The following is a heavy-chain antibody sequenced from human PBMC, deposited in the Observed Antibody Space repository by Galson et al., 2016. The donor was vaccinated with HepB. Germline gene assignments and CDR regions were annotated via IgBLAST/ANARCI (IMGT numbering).Heavy chain of an antibody. CDR1: GFTFSSYG. J-gene: IGHJ6*02. V-gene: IGHV3-30*18. CDR2: ISYDGSDK. Sequence: SLRLSCAASGFTFSSYGMHWVRQAPGKGLEWVAVISYDGSDKYYADSVKGRFTISRDNSKSTLYLQMNSLRPEDTAVYYCAKDRRYYDSSGYFWEGYYYDGMDVWGQGTTVTVSS. CDR3: AKDRRYYDSSGYFWEGYYYDGMDV. D-gene: IGHD3-22*01.